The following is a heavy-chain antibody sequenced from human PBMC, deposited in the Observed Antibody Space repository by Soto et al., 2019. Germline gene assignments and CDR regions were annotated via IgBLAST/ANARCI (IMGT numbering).Heavy chain of an antibody. Sequence: QVQLVQSGGEVKKPGASVKVSCKASGYTFTNYGISWVRQAPGQGLEWMGWINVYNGNTKYAQKVQGRVTMTTDTPKGTDSMEMGSLTSNDTAVYYCPRGVGSVRYYKQYNWFDLWAPGTLVTVS. D-gene: IGHD3-10*01. J-gene: IGHJ5*02. CDR3: PRGVGSVRYYKQYNWFDL. V-gene: IGHV1-18*01. CDR1: GYTFTNYG. CDR2: INVYNGNT.